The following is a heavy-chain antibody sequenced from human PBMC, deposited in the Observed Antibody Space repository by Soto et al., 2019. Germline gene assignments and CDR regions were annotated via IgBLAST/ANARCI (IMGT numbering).Heavy chain of an antibody. D-gene: IGHD3-10*01. Sequence: PGGSLRLSCVASGFTFSSYAMSWVRQAPGKGLEWVSSISGGGGSTYYTDSVKGRFTISRDNSKNTLYLQMNSLRAEDTAVYYCAKISVWSSYFFDYWAQGTLVTVSS. J-gene: IGHJ4*02. CDR2: ISGGGGST. CDR3: AKISVWSSYFFDY. V-gene: IGHV3-23*01. CDR1: GFTFSSYA.